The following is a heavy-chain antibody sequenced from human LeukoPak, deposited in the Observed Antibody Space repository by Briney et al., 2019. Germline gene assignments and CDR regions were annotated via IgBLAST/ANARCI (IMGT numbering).Heavy chain of an antibody. CDR2: INPNSGGT. Sequence: ASVKVSCKASGYSFTGYYMHWVRQAPGQGLEWMGRINPNSGGTNYAQKFQGRVTMTRDTSISTAYMELSSLRSEDTAVYYCARDNHRPVIWFDPWGQGTLVTVSS. J-gene: IGHJ5*02. CDR3: ARDNHRPVIWFDP. D-gene: IGHD2-21*01. CDR1: GYSFTGYY. V-gene: IGHV1-2*06.